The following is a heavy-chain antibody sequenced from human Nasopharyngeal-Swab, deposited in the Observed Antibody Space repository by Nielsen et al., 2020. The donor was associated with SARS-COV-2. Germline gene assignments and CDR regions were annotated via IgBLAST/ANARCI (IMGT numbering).Heavy chain of an antibody. J-gene: IGHJ6*03. CDR2: ISAYNGNT. CDR1: GGTFSSYA. D-gene: IGHD3-10*01. CDR3: ARGRGDYGSGSSNYYMDV. Sequence: ASVKVSCKASGGTFSSYAISWVRQAPGQGLEWMGWISAYNGNTNYAQKLQGRVTMTTDTSTSTAYMELRSLRSDDTAVYYCARGRGDYGSGSSNYYMDVWGKGTTVTVSS. V-gene: IGHV1-18*01.